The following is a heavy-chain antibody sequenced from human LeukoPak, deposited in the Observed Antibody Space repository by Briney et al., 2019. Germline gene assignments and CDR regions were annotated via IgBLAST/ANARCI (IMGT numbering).Heavy chain of an antibody. CDR1: GFTFSSYE. V-gene: IGHV3-48*03. J-gene: IGHJ4*02. CDR3: ARDSIRSPAMDPFDY. D-gene: IGHD5-18*01. Sequence: PGGSLRLSCAASGFTFSSYEMNWVRQAPGKGLEWVSYISSSGSTIYYADSVEGRFTISRDNAKNSLYLQMNSLRAEDTAVYYCARDSIRSPAMDPFDYWGQGTLVTVSS. CDR2: ISSSGSTI.